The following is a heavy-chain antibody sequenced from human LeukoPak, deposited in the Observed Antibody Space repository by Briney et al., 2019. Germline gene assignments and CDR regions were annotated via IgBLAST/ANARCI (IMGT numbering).Heavy chain of an antibody. CDR3: AKDYNRGLPDY. Sequence: KPGRSLRLSCAASGFSFNSHGMHWLRQAPDKGLEWVAVISDGGSKGYYADSVKGRFTISRENSKNVLYLQMSSLRAEDTAVYYCAKDYNRGLPDYWGQGTLVIVSS. CDR1: GFSFNSHG. CDR2: ISDGGSKG. V-gene: IGHV3-30*18. D-gene: IGHD2-21*01. J-gene: IGHJ4*02.